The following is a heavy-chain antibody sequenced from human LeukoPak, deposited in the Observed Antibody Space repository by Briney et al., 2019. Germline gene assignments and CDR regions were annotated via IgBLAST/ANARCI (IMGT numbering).Heavy chain of an antibody. CDR3: ARRLTQYDCFDP. Sequence: SQTLSLTCAISGDSVSSNSVTWNWIRQSPSRGLEWLGRTYYGSTWYNDYAVSVRGRITVNPDTSKNQFSLHLNSVTPEDTAVYYCARRLTQYDCFDPWGQGILVTVSS. CDR1: GDSVSSNSVT. D-gene: IGHD2-2*01. J-gene: IGHJ5*02. CDR2: TYYGSTWYN. V-gene: IGHV6-1*01.